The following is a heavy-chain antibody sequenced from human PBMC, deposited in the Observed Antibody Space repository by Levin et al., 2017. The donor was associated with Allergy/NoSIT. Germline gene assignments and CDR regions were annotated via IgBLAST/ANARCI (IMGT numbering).Heavy chain of an antibody. CDR2: IKHNGGI. CDR3: ARLRPRELTATTSTDY. Sequence: SPTLSLTCTVYGGSFSDYYWTWVRQPPGKGLEWIAEIKHNGGIYYNPSLKGRVTISVDTSKDQFSLKLSSVTAADTAVYYCARLRPRELTATTSTDYWGQGTLVTVSS. J-gene: IGHJ4*02. CDR1: GGSFSDYY. V-gene: IGHV4-34*01. D-gene: IGHD2-21*02.